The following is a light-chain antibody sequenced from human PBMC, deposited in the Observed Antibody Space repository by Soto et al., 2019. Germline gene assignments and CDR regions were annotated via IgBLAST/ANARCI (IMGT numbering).Light chain of an antibody. CDR1: SSDVGGYNY. CDR2: EVS. V-gene: IGLV2-8*01. J-gene: IGLJ3*02. Sequence: QSALTQPASVSGSPGQSITISCTGTSSDVGGYNYVSWYQQHPGKAPKLMIYEVSKRPSGVPDRFSGSNSGNTASLTVSGLQDEDEADYYCNSYAGSNNWVFGGGTKLTVL. CDR3: NSYAGSNNWV.